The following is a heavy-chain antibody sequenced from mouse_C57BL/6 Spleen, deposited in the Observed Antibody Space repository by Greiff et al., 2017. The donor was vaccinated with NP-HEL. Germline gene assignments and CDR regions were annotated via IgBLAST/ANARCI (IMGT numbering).Heavy chain of an antibody. CDR2: IWSGGST. V-gene: IGHV2-2*01. J-gene: IGHJ4*01. D-gene: IGHD2-14*01. CDR1: GFSLTSYG. CDR3: ARKIGYAMDY. Sequence: QVQLQQSGPGLVQPSPSLSITCTVSGFSLTSYGVHWVRQSPGQGLEWLGVIWSGGSTDYNEAFISRLSIRKENSKSQVFVKMSSLQADDTAIYYCARKIGYAMDYWGQGTSVTVSS.